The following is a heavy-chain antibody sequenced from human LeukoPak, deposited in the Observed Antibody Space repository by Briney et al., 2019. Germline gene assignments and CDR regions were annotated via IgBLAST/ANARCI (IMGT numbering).Heavy chain of an antibody. J-gene: IGHJ4*02. CDR1: GFSFSSFG. D-gene: IGHD5-18*01. V-gene: IGHV3-30*04. CDR3: ARFREYTYGPFDS. Sequence: QPGGSLRLSCAASGFSFSSFGMNWVRQAPGKGLEWVAVLSHDGRNKNYADSVKGRFIISRDNSKKTLYLQMNSLRGEDTAAYYCARFREYTYGPFDSWGQGTLVTVSS. CDR2: LSHDGRNK.